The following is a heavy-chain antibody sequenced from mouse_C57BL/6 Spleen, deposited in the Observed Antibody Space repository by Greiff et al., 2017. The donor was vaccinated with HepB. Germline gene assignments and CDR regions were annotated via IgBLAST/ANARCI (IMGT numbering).Heavy chain of an antibody. V-gene: IGHV1-26*01. CDR3: ATPTPYFDY. CDR1: GYTFTDYY. Sequence: VQLQQSGPELVKPGASVKISCKASGYTFTDYYMNWVKQSHGKSLEWIGDINPNNGGTSYNQKFKGKATFTVDKTSSTSYMGLRSLTSENSAVYYCATPTPYFDYWGQGTTLTVSS. CDR2: INPNNGGT. J-gene: IGHJ2*01. D-gene: IGHD2-10*01.